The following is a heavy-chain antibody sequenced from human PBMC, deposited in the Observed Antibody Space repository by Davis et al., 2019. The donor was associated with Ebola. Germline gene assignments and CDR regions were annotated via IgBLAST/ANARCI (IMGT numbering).Heavy chain of an antibody. CDR2: ISSSGSTI. CDR3: ARFEDYDAFDI. D-gene: IGHD4-11*01. J-gene: IGHJ3*02. V-gene: IGHV3-11*04. CDR1: GFTFSDYY. Sequence: GESLKISCAASGFTFSDYYMSWIRQAPGKGLEWVSYISSSGSTIYYADSVKGRFTISRDNAKNSLYLQMNSLRAEDTAVYYCARFEDYDAFDIWGQGTMVTVSS.